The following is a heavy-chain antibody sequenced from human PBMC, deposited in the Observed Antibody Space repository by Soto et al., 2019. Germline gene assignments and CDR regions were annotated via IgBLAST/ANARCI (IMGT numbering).Heavy chain of an antibody. Sequence: PSQTLSLTCAISGDSVSSNRAACNWIRQSPSRGLEWLGRTYYRSKWYNDYAVAVKSRITINPDTSKNQFSLQLNSVTPEDTAVYYCARSQTDYYYGMDVWGHGTTVTSSS. CDR2: TYYRSKWYN. J-gene: IGHJ6*02. CDR3: ARSQTDYYYGMDV. CDR1: GDSVSSNRAA. V-gene: IGHV6-1*01.